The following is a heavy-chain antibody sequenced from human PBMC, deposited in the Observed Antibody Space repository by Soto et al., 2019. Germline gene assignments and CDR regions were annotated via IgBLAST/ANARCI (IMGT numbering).Heavy chain of an antibody. CDR2: IWYDGSNK. CDR3: ARDPSLRLRLGELSFPDY. CDR1: GFTFSSYG. Sequence: GGSLRLSCAASGFTFSSYGMHWVRQAPGKGLEWVAVIWYDGSNKYYADSVKGRFTISRDNSKNTLYLQMNSLRAEDTAVYYCARDPSLRLRLGELSFPDYWGQGTLVNVSS. D-gene: IGHD3-16*02. V-gene: IGHV3-33*01. J-gene: IGHJ4*02.